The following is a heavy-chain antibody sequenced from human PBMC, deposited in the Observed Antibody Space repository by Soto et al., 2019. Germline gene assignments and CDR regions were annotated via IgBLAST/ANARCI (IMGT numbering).Heavy chain of an antibody. Sequence: SETLSLTCAVYGGSFSGYYWSWIRQPPGKGLEWIGEINHSGSTNYNPSLKSRVTISVDTSKNQFSLKLSSVTAADTAVYYCARGIVAAAGHYYYYYGMDVWGQGTTVT. D-gene: IGHD6-13*01. J-gene: IGHJ6*02. CDR2: INHSGST. CDR3: ARGIVAAAGHYYYYYGMDV. CDR1: GGSFSGYY. V-gene: IGHV4-34*01.